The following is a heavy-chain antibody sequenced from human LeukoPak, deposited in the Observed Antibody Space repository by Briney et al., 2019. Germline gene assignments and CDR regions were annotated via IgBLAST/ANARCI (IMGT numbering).Heavy chain of an antibody. J-gene: IGHJ4*02. D-gene: IGHD4-17*01. CDR3: AKAATVTTWWFDY. V-gene: IGHV3-23*01. CDR1: GFTFSSYS. Sequence: PGGSLRLSCAASGFTFSSYSMSWVRQAPGKGLEWVSGFSVSDKTTYYADSVKGRFTISRENSKNTVYLQMNSLRAEDTAVYYCAKAATVTTWWFDYWGQGTLVTVSS. CDR2: FSVSDKTT.